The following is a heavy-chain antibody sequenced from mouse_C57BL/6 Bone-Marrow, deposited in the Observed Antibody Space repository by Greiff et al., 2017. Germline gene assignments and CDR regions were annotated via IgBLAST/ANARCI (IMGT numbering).Heavy chain of an antibody. CDR1: GHTFTSYW. Sequence: QVQLQQPGAELVRPGTSVKLSCKASGHTFTSYWMHWVKQRPGQGLEWIGVIDPSDSYTNYNQKFKGKATLTVDTSSSTAYMQLSSLTSEDSAVYYCARFYYGSSMFAYWGQGTLVTVSA. CDR2: IDPSDSYT. CDR3: ARFYYGSSMFAY. V-gene: IGHV1-59*01. D-gene: IGHD1-1*01. J-gene: IGHJ3*01.